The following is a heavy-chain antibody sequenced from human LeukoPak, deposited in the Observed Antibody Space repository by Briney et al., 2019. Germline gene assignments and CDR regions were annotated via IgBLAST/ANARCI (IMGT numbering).Heavy chain of an antibody. Sequence: SVKVSCKASGYTFTSYGISWVRQAPGQGLEWMGRIIPILGIANYAQKFQGRVTITADKSTSTAYMELSGLRSEDTAVYYCARDAWRWELGPPYGMDVWGQGTTVTVSS. CDR2: IIPILGIA. V-gene: IGHV1-69*04. CDR3: ARDAWRWELGPPYGMDV. J-gene: IGHJ6*02. D-gene: IGHD1-26*01. CDR1: GYTFTSYG.